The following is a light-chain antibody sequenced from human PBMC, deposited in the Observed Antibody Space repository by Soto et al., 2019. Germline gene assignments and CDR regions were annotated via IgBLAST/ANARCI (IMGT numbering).Light chain of an antibody. CDR2: GAS. Sequence: TQPPATLPRSRGERATRSCRDSQSVDGIFLAWYQQKPGRAPRLLIYGASSRATGIPDRFSGSGSGTDFTLIISRLEPEDFAVYYCQQHGTSPRTFGHGTKV. J-gene: IGKJ1*01. CDR3: QQHGTSPRT. CDR1: QSVDGIF. V-gene: IGKV3-20*01.